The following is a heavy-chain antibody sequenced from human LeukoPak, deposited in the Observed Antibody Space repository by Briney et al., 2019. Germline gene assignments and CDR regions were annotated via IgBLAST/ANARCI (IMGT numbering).Heavy chain of an antibody. CDR1: GGSFSSSNYY. CDR3: ARHISFGVVSFDY. CDR2: IYYSGNT. V-gene: IGHV4-39*01. J-gene: IGHJ4*02. D-gene: IGHD3-3*01. Sequence: PSETLSLTCTVSGGSFSSSNYYWGWLRQPPGMGLEWVGSIYYSGNTYYNPSLKSRVTISVDTSKNHFSLKLSSVTAADTAVYYCARHISFGVVSFDYWGQGTLVTVSS.